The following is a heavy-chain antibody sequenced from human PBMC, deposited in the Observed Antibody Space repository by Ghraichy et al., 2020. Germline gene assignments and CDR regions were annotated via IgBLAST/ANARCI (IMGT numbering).Heavy chain of an antibody. D-gene: IGHD4-17*01. CDR2: INPNSGGT. CDR1: GYTFTGYY. J-gene: IGHJ2*01. V-gene: IGHV1-2*02. Sequence: ASVKVSCKASGYTFTGYYMHWVRQAPGQGLEWMGWINPNSGGTNYAQKFQGRVTMTRDTSISTAYMELSRLRSDDTAVYYCAARTYGDYAEWYFDLWGRGTLVTVSS. CDR3: AARTYGDYAEWYFDL.